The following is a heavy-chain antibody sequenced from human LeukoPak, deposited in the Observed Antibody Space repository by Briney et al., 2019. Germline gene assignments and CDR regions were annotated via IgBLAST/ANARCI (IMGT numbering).Heavy chain of an antibody. CDR2: INPNSGGT. V-gene: IGHV1-2*02. J-gene: IGHJ4*02. Sequence: ASVKVSCKASGYTFSAYYMHWVRQAPGQGLEWMGWINPNSGGTNYAQKFQGRVTMTRDTSISTAYMELSRLRSDDTAVYYCAKASTASGIVVVPAAIGVGDYWGQGTLVTVSS. D-gene: IGHD2-2*02. CDR3: AKASTASGIVVVPAAIGVGDY. CDR1: GYTFSAYY.